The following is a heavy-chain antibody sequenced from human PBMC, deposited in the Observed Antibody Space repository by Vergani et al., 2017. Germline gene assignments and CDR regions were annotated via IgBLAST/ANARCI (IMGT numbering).Heavy chain of an antibody. V-gene: IGHV3-11*05. J-gene: IGHJ4*02. CDR3: ARDKWWEPFDY. Sequence: QVQMVESGGGLVKPGGSLRLSCAASGFTFSDYYMSWIRQAPGTGLEWVSYISSSSSSTNYADSVKGRFTISRDNAKNSLYMQMNSLRAEDTAVYYCARDKWWEPFDYWGQGTLVTVSS. CDR2: ISSSSSST. CDR1: GFTFSDYY. D-gene: IGHD1-26*01.